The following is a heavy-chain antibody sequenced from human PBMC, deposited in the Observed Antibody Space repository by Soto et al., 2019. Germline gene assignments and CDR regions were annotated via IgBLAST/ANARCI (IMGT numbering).Heavy chain of an antibody. CDR3: AKDTDPNYGDYGYYFDY. CDR2: ISWNSGSI. V-gene: IGHV3-9*01. CDR1: GFTFDDYA. Sequence: GGSLRLSCAASGFTFDDYAMHWVRQAPGKGLEWVSGISWNSGSIGYADSVKGRFTISRDNAKNSLYLQMNSLRAEDTALYYCAKDTDPNYGDYGYYFDYWGQGTLVTVSS. D-gene: IGHD4-17*01. J-gene: IGHJ4*02.